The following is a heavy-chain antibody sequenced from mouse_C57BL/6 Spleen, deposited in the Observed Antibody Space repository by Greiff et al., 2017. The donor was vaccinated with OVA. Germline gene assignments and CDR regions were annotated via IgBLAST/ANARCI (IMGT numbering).Heavy chain of an antibody. D-gene: IGHD1-2*01. Sequence: VHVKQSGPELVKPGASVKMSCKASGYTFTDYNMHWVKQSHGKSLEWIGYINPNNGGTSYNQKFKGKATLTVNKSSSTAYMELRSLTSEDSAVYYCAREGPITTDYWGQGTTLTVSS. V-gene: IGHV1-22*01. CDR2: INPNNGGT. J-gene: IGHJ2*01. CDR1: GYTFTDYN. CDR3: AREGPITTDY.